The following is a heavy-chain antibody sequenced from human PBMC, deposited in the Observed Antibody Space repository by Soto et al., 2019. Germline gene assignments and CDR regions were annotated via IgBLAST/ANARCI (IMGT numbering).Heavy chain of an antibody. CDR3: AREKGYCSSTSCYNYYYYMDV. D-gene: IGHD2-2*02. CDR2: INPNSGGT. CDR1: GYTFTGYY. V-gene: IGHV1-2*04. J-gene: IGHJ6*03. Sequence: ASVKVSCKASGYTFTGYYMHWVRQAPGQGLEWMGWINPNSGGTNYAQKFQGWVTMTRDTSISTAYMELSRLRSDDTAVYYCAREKGYCSSTSCYNYYYYMDVWGKGTTVTVSS.